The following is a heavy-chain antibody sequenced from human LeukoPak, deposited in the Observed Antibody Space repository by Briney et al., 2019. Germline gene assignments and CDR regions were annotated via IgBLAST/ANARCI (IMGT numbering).Heavy chain of an antibody. D-gene: IGHD1-26*01. Sequence: GEPLKISCKASGYSFTSYWIAWVRQMPGKGLEPMGIIYPDDSDTKYSPSFQGQVTISADKSISTAYLQWSSLKASDTAMYYCARPFSGSYYSGGFDIWGQGTMVTVSS. CDR3: ARPFSGSYYSGGFDI. J-gene: IGHJ3*02. CDR1: GYSFTSYW. CDR2: IYPDDSDT. V-gene: IGHV5-51*03.